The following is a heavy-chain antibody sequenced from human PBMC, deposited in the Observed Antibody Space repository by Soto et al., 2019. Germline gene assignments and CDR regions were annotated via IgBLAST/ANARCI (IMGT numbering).Heavy chain of an antibody. CDR2: ISSSGNT. D-gene: IGHD3-22*01. Sequence: KASETLSLTCTVSDGSISNFYWSWIRQPPGKGLEWIGYISSSGNTNYNPSLKSRVSISVETSKNQFSLNLTSVTAADTGVYYCARAPMVLTRSYFDSWGQGTPVTVSS. V-gene: IGHV4-59*01. CDR1: DGSISNFY. J-gene: IGHJ4*02. CDR3: ARAPMVLTRSYFDS.